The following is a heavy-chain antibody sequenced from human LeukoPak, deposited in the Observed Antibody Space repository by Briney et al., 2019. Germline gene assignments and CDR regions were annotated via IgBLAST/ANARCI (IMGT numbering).Heavy chain of an antibody. Sequence: ASVKVSCKASGYTFTNYGINWVRQAPGQGLQWMGWMSTYNGNTNYAQKLQGRVTMTTDTSTSTAYMELRSLTSDDTAVYYCARVLYYDILTGGYYYYMDVWGKGTTVTVSS. J-gene: IGHJ6*03. V-gene: IGHV1-18*01. CDR2: MSTYNGNT. D-gene: IGHD3-9*01. CDR1: GYTFTNYG. CDR3: ARVLYYDILTGGYYYYMDV.